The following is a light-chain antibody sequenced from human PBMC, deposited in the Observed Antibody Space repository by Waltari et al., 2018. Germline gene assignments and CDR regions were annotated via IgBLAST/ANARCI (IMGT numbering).Light chain of an antibody. CDR2: GAS. CDR3: QQYGSLTWT. CDR1: QSVSSSY. Sequence: EVVLTQSPGTLSLPPGERATVSCRASQSVSSSYFAWYQQKDGQAPRLLIHGASNRATGVPDRFSGRGSGTDFTLTINRLEPQDSAVYYCQQYGSLTWTFGQGTTVEIK. V-gene: IGKV3-20*01. J-gene: IGKJ1*01.